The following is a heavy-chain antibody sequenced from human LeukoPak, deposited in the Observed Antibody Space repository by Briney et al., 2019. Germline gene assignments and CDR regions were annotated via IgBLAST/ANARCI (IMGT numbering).Heavy chain of an antibody. Sequence: ASVKVSCKASGYTFTGYYMHWVRQAPGQGLEWMGWINPNSGRTNYAQKFQGRVTMTRDTSISTAYMELSRLRSDDTAVYYCAREMYSYGLYWYFDLWGRGTLVTVSS. CDR1: GYTFTGYY. D-gene: IGHD5-18*01. J-gene: IGHJ2*01. V-gene: IGHV1-2*02. CDR2: INPNSGRT. CDR3: AREMYSYGLYWYFDL.